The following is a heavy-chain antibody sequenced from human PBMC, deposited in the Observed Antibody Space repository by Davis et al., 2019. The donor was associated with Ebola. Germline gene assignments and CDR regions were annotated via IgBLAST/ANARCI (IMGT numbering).Heavy chain of an antibody. D-gene: IGHD1-26*01. V-gene: IGHV3-33*08. CDR3: ARHIGIMGVTTFNY. CDR1: GFTFSTFW. CDR2: IWNDGTKQ. J-gene: IGHJ4*02. Sequence: GESLKISCTASGFTFSTFWMNWVRQAPGKGLEWVAVIWNDGTKQFYADSVKGRFTISRDNAENSLFLQMNSLRAEDTAVYYCARHIGIMGVTTFNYWGQGTLVIVSS.